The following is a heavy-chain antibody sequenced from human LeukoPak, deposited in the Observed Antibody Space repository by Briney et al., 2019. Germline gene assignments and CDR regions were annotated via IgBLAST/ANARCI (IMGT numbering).Heavy chain of an antibody. CDR2: INPSGGST. V-gene: IGHV1-46*01. CDR3: ARESRIPTTVTTGYFDY. CDR1: GYTFTSYY. D-gene: IGHD4-17*01. J-gene: IGHJ4*02. Sequence: ASVKVSCKASGYTFTSYYMHWVRQAPGQGLEWMGIINPSGGSTSYAQKFQGRVTMTRDTSTSTVYMELSSLRSEDTAVYYCARESRIPTTVTTGYFDYWGQGTLVTVSS.